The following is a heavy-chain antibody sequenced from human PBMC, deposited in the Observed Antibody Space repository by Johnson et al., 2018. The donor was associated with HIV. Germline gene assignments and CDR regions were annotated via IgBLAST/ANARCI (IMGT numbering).Heavy chain of an antibody. CDR2: ISYDGSNK. CDR1: GFTFSSYA. D-gene: IGHD2-2*01. Sequence: QVQLVESGGGVVPPGRSLRLSCAASGFTFSSYAMHWVRQAPGKGLEWVAVISYDGSNKYYADSVKGRFTISRDNSKNTLYLQMNSLRADDTAVYYCARPHIEVLPAAVFDIWGQGTMVTVSS. J-gene: IGHJ3*02. CDR3: ARPHIEVLPAAVFDI. V-gene: IGHV3-30-3*01.